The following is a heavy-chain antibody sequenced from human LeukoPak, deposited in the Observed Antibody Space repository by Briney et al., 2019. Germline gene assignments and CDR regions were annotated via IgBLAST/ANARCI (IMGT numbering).Heavy chain of an antibody. CDR2: IYPGDSDT. CDR3: ARLPNGVAAATFLYFQH. V-gene: IGHV5-51*01. D-gene: IGHD2-15*01. Sequence: GESLKISCKGSGYSFTSYWIGWVRQMPGKGLEWMGIIYPGDSDTRYSPSFQGQVTISADKSISTAYLQWSSLKASDTAMYYCARLPNGVAAATFLYFQHWGQGTLVTVSS. J-gene: IGHJ1*01. CDR1: GYSFTSYW.